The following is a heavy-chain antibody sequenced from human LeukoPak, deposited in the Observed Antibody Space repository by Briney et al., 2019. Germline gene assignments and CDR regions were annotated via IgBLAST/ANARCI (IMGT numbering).Heavy chain of an antibody. J-gene: IGHJ4*02. D-gene: IGHD4-17*01. CDR2: IRSKANSYAT. CDR1: GFTFSGSA. V-gene: IGHV3-73*01. Sequence: PGGSLRLSCAASGFTFSGSAIHWVRQASGKGLEWVGRIRSKANSYATSSAASVKGRFTISRDDSKNTAYLQMSSPKTEDTAVYYCTRDSGVLFDYWGQGTLVTVSS. CDR3: TRDSGVLFDY.